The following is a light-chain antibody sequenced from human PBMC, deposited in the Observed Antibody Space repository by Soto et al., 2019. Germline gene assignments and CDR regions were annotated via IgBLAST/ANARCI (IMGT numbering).Light chain of an antibody. CDR1: QSVRSSY. CDR3: QQYGSSSWT. V-gene: IGKV3-20*01. Sequence: EIVLTQCPGTLSLSPGERATLSCRASQSVRSSYLAWYQQKPGQAPRLLIYAASSRAAGIPDRFTGSGSGTDFTLTISRLEPEDFAVYYCQQYGSSSWTFGQGTKVEIK. CDR2: AAS. J-gene: IGKJ1*01.